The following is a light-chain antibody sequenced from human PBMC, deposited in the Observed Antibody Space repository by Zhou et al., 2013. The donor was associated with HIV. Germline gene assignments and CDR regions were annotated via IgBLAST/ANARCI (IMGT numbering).Light chain of an antibody. CDR1: QIIGPW. CDR2: KAS. V-gene: IGKV1-5*03. CDR3: QHYNGYPLT. J-gene: IGKJ1*01. Sequence: DIQMTQSPSTLSASLGDRVTITCRASQIIGPWLAWYQQKPGKAPILLIYKASTLQSGVPSRFSASQSGTEFTLTISGLQPDDVATYYCQHYNGYPLTFGQGTRVDFK.